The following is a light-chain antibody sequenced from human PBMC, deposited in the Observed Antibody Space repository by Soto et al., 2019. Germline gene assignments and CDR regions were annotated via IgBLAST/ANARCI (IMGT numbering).Light chain of an antibody. CDR1: PTISSW. V-gene: IGKV1-5*03. J-gene: IGKJ1*01. CDR2: KAS. CDR3: QHYNSYSEA. Sequence: DIQMTQSPSTLSGSVGDRVTITCRASPTISSWLAWYQQKPGKAPKLLIYKASTLKSGVPSRFSGSGSGTEFTLTIISLQPDDFATYYCQHYNSYSEAFGQGTKVELK.